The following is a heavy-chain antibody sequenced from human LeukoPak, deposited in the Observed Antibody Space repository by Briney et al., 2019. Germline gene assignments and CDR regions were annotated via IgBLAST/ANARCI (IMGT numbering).Heavy chain of an antibody. CDR2: IYYSGST. Sequence: SETLSLTCTVSGGSISSSSYYWGWFRQPPGKGLEWIGSIYYSGSTYYNPSLKSRVTISVDTSKNQFSLKLSSVTAADTAVYYCARDRAPMDAFAIWGQGTMVTVSS. CDR3: ARDRAPMDAFAI. J-gene: IGHJ3*02. V-gene: IGHV4-39*07. D-gene: IGHD2-2*01. CDR1: GGSISSSSYY.